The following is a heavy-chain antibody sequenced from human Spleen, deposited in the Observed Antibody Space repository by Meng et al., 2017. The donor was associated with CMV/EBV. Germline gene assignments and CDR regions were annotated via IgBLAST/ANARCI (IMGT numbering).Heavy chain of an antibody. Sequence: ASVKVSCKASGYTFNSYGISWVRQAPGQGLEWMGWISAYNGNTNYAQKFQDRVTMTTDTTTHTAYMELRNLRSDDTAVFYCARDSPYSSCGSGLEFWGQGTLVTVSS. V-gene: IGHV1-18*01. J-gene: IGHJ1*01. CDR1: GYTFNSYG. CDR2: ISAYNGNT. CDR3: ARDSPYSSCGSGLEF. D-gene: IGHD3-10*01.